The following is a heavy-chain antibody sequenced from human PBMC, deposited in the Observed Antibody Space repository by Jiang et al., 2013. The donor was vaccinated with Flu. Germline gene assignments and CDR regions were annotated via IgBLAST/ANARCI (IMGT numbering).Heavy chain of an antibody. CDR3: AQQLRYRYYFDY. J-gene: IGHJ4*02. CDR2: IYWDDDK. V-gene: IGHV2-5*02. D-gene: IGHD3-9*01. Sequence: KPTQTLTLTCTFSGFSLSTSGVGVGWIRQPPGKALEWLALIYWDDDKRYSPSLKSRLTITKDTSKNQVVLTMTNMDPVDTATYYCAQQLRYRYYFDYWGQGTLVTVSS. CDR1: GFSLSTSGVG.